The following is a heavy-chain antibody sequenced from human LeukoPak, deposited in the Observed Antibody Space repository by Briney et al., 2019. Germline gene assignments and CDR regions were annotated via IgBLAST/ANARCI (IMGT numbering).Heavy chain of an antibody. CDR3: ARVVDTAPDY. D-gene: IGHD5-18*01. CDR2: IYYGGST. V-gene: IGHV4-59*01. CDR1: GGSISSYY. Sequence: PSETLSLTCTVSGGSISSYYWSWIRQPPGKGLEWIGYIYYGGSTNYNPSLKSRVTISVDTSKNQFSLKLSSVTAADTAVYYCARVVDTAPDYWGQGTLVTVSP. J-gene: IGHJ4*02.